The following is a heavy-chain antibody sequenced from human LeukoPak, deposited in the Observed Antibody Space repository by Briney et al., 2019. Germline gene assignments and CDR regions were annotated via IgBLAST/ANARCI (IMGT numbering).Heavy chain of an antibody. CDR2: IKEDGSER. CDR3: AKDRDSNWYPYFEY. V-gene: IGHV3-7*03. J-gene: IGHJ4*02. Sequence: GGSLRLSCEGSAFIFSGHWMNWVRQTPGKGLEWVASIKEDGSERQYVDSVKGRFTISRDNSRNSLYLDINNLRTEDTAIYYCAKDRDSNWYPYFEYWGQGTLITVSS. CDR1: AFIFSGHW. D-gene: IGHD4-11*01.